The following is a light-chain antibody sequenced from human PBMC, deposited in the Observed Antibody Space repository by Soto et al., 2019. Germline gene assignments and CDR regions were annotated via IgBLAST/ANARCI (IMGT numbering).Light chain of an antibody. V-gene: IGKV1-5*03. CDR3: QRYNSYSEE. Sequence: DIQMTQYPSTLSGCVGERVTITCRARQTISSWLAWYQQKPGKAPKLLIYKASTLTSGVPSRISGSGSVTDFALTISSLHPDHFATYYCQRYNSYSEEFGRGAK. J-gene: IGKJ1*01. CDR2: KAS. CDR1: QTISSW.